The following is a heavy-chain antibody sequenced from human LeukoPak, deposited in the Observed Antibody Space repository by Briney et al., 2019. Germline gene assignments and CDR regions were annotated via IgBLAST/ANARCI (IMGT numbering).Heavy chain of an antibody. CDR2: IFLRASDV. J-gene: IGHJ6*02. Sequence: GEALQISFQTSGFTFTSYWIGWVPQAPGKGMGGMGVIFLRASDVRYSPSFQGQVTISADKSTNTAYLQWGSLKATDSAMYYCVRTLPRTLLRGYGMDVWGPGTPVTVS. CDR1: GFTFTSYW. CDR3: VRTLPRTLLRGYGMDV. D-gene: IGHD3-10*01. V-gene: IGHV5-51*01.